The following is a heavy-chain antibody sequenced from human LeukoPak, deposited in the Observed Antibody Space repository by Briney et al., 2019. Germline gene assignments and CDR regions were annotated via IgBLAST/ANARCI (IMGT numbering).Heavy chain of an antibody. CDR2: INQDGREK. CDR3: AKGRDYGDY. CDR1: GFTFSSYW. J-gene: IGHJ4*02. V-gene: IGHV3-7*01. Sequence: GGSLTLSCAVSGFTFSSYWMTWVRQVAGKGLQWVANINQDGREKYYMDSMKGRLNISRDNTENSVFLQLTSLRPEDTGIYFCAKGRDYGDYWGQGTLVAVSS.